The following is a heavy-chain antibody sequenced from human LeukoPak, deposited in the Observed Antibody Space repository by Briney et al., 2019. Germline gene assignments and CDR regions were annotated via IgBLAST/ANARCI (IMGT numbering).Heavy chain of an antibody. J-gene: IGHJ6*03. CDR1: GDSVSSKSAA. V-gene: IGHV6-1*01. Sequence: SQTLSLTCAISGDSVSSKSAAWNWIRQSPSRGLEWLGRTYYRSKWYNNYAVSVKSRITINPDTSKNQFSLQLNSVTPEDTAVYYCARSRPIAARPDYYYYMDVWGKGTTVTVSS. D-gene: IGHD6-13*01. CDR3: ARSRPIAARPDYYYYMDV. CDR2: TYYRSKWYN.